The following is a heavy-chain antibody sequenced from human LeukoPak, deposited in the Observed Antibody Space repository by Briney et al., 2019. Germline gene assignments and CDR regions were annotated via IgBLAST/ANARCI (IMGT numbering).Heavy chain of an antibody. CDR1: GYTFTSYG. CDR3: ARVRIYYYYMDV. Sequence: ASVKVSCKASGYTFTSYGISWVRQAPGQGLEWMGWISAYNGNTNYAQKLQGRVTMTTDTSTSTAYMELRSLRSDDAAVYYCARVRIYYYYMDVWGKGTTVTVSS. J-gene: IGHJ6*03. V-gene: IGHV1-18*01. D-gene: IGHD1-14*01. CDR2: ISAYNGNT.